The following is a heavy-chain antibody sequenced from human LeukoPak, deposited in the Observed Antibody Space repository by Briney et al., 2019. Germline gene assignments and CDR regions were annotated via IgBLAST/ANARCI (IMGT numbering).Heavy chain of an antibody. CDR3: ARGQSWAFDF. V-gene: IGHV3-7*05. J-gene: IGHJ4*02. Sequence: AGSLRLSCAASGFTFSTYWMSWVRQAPGKGLQWVVNIKPAGSENYYPDSVNGRFTNSRHHAKNSVDLQMNSLRVEDTAVYYCARGQSWAFDFWGQGDLVTVSS. CDR1: GFTFSTYW. CDR2: IKPAGSEN. D-gene: IGHD1-26*01.